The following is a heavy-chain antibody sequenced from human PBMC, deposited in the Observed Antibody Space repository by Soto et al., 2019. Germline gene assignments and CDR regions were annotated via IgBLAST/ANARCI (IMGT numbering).Heavy chain of an antibody. D-gene: IGHD6-13*01. CDR3: ARHPERIAQIGWFDP. CDR2: ISSSSSTI. V-gene: IGHV3-48*01. CDR1: GFTFSSYS. J-gene: IGHJ5*02. Sequence: GGSLRLSCAASGFTFSSYSMNWVRQAPGKGLEWVSYISSSSSTIYYADSVKGRFTISRDNAKNSLYLQINSLRAEDTAVYYCARHPERIAQIGWFDPWGQGTLFTVSS.